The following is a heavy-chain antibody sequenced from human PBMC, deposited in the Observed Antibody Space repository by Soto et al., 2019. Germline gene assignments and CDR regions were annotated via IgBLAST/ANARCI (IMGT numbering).Heavy chain of an antibody. CDR2: IAYDGSNK. CDR1: GFTVSSYA. V-gene: IGHV3-30-3*01. J-gene: IGHJ5*02. Sequence: QVQLVESGGGVVQPGRSLRLSCAASGFTVSSYAMHWVRQAPGKGLEWVAVIAYDGSNKYYADSVKGRFTNSRDNSKHTLYLQMNSLRAEDTAVYYCARDQSSQQQLDNWFEPWGHGTLVTVFS. CDR3: ARDQSSQQQLDNWFEP. D-gene: IGHD6-13*01.